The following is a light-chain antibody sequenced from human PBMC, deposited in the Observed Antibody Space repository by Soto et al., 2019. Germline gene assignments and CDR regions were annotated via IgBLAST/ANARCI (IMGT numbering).Light chain of an antibody. CDR3: QSYDSSLSGYV. Sequence: QSVLTQPPSVSGAPGQRVTISCTGSSSNIGAGYDVHWYQQLPGTAPKLLIYGXXXRXXXXXXXXXXSKSGTSASLAITGXQAXXXADYYCQSYDSSLSGYVFGTGTKLTVL. CDR2: GXX. J-gene: IGLJ1*01. V-gene: IGLV1-40*01. CDR1: SSNIGAGYD.